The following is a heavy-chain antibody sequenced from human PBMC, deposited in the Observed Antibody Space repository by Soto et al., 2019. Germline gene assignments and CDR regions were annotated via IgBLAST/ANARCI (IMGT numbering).Heavy chain of an antibody. Sequence: PGGSLRLSCAASGFTFSSYAMKWVRQAPGKGLEWVSLIGESGTPTYYADSVKGRFTISRDNSGNTLFLEMYSLRAEDTAVYYCARDLTQWLRPGGRAFDIWGQGTMVTVSS. CDR3: ARDLTQWLRPGGRAFDI. CDR2: IGESGTPT. J-gene: IGHJ3*02. D-gene: IGHD5-12*01. V-gene: IGHV3-23*01. CDR1: GFTFSSYA.